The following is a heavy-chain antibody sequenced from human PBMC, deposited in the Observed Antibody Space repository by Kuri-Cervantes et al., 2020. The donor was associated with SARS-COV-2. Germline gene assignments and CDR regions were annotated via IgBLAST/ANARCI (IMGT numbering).Heavy chain of an antibody. D-gene: IGHD3-10*01. J-gene: IGHJ6*03. CDR1: GFTFFSSA. Sequence: ASVKVSCKASGFTFFSSAISWVRQAPGQGLEWMGWISAYNGNTNYAQKLQGRVTMTTDTSTSTAYMELRSLRSDDTAVYYCARGITMVRGVIRFDYYLYYMDVWGKGTTVTVSS. V-gene: IGHV1-18*01. CDR2: ISAYNGNT. CDR3: ARGITMVRGVIRFDYYLYYMDV.